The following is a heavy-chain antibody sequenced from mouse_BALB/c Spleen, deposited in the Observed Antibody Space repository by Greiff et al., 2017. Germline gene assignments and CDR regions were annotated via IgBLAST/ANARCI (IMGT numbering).Heavy chain of an antibody. CDR2: ISDGGSYT. CDR1: GFTFSDYY. Sequence: EGQLVESGGGLVKPGGSLKLSCAASGFTFSDYYMYWVRQTPEKRLEWVATISDGGSYTYYPDSVKGRFTISRDNAKNNLYLQMSSLKSEDTAMYYCASSYRYDGYYAMDYWGQGTSVTVSS. V-gene: IGHV5-4*02. CDR3: ASSYRYDGYYAMDY. D-gene: IGHD2-14*01. J-gene: IGHJ4*01.